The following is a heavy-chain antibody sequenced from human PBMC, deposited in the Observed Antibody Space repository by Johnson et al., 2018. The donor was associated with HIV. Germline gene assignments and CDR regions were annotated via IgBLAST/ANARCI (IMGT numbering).Heavy chain of an antibody. CDR1: GFTVSSNY. CDR3: ARDNVFIGAPNERAFDI. V-gene: IGHV3-66*03. Sequence: VQLVESGGGLIQPGGSLRLSCAVSGFTVSSNYMSWVRQAPGKGLEWVSVIYTDGSTYYTDSVKGRFTISRDNSKNTLYLQMNSLRGEDTAVYYCARDNVFIGAPNERAFDIWGQGTMVTVSS. J-gene: IGHJ3*02. D-gene: IGHD1-26*01. CDR2: IYTDGST.